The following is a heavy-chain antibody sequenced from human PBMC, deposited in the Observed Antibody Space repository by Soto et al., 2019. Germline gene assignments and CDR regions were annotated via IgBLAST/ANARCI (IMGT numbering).Heavy chain of an antibody. CDR1: GFTFSSYW. V-gene: IGHV3-7*01. CDR3: ARDINEEALYYDFWSGYSRRY. CDR2: IKQDGSEK. Sequence: GGSLRLSCAASGFTFSSYWMSWVRQAPGKGLEWVANIKQDGSEKYYVDSVKGRFTISRDNAKNSLYLQMNSLRAEDTAVYYCARDINEEALYYDFWSGYSRRYWGQGTLVTVSS. J-gene: IGHJ4*02. D-gene: IGHD3-3*01.